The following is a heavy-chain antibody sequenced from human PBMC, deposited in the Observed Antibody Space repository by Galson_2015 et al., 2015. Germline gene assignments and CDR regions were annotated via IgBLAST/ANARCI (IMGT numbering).Heavy chain of an antibody. D-gene: IGHD3-3*01. CDR3: ARQILDYDFWSGHYPTNFDY. Sequence: LRLSCAASEFTFSSYYMSWVRQAPGKGLEWVSSISSTTTYIYYADSVKGRFTISRDNAKNSLYLQMNSLGTEDTAVYYCARQILDYDFWSGHYPTNFDYWGQGTLVTVSS. CDR1: EFTFSSYY. CDR2: ISSTTTYI. J-gene: IGHJ4*02. V-gene: IGHV3-21*01.